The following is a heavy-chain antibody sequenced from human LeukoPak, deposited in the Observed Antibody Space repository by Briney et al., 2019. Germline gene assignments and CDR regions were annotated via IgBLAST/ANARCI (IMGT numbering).Heavy chain of an antibody. V-gene: IGHV3-23*01. CDR2: ISGSGGST. Sequence: PAGSLRLSCAASGFTFSSYAMSWVRQAPGKGLEWVSAISGSGGSTYYADSVKGRFTISRDNSKNTLYLQMNSLRAEDTAVYYCAKGQIQVEEMATIGAFDYWGQGTLVTVSS. CDR3: AKGQIQVEEMATIGAFDY. D-gene: IGHD5-24*01. J-gene: IGHJ4*02. CDR1: GFTFSSYA.